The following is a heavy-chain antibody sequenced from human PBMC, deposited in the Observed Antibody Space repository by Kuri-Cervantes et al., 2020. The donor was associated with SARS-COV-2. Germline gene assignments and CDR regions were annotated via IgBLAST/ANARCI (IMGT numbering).Heavy chain of an antibody. CDR3: AKASMDTMVRGVAFDY. CDR2: ISSSSSYI. Sequence: GGSLRLSCAASGFTFSSYSMNWVRQAPGKGLEWVSSISSSSSYIYYADSVKGRFTISRDNAKNSLYLQMNSLRAEDTAVYYCAKASMDTMVRGVAFDYWGQGTLVTVSS. V-gene: IGHV3-21*01. D-gene: IGHD3-10*01. CDR1: GFTFSSYS. J-gene: IGHJ4*02.